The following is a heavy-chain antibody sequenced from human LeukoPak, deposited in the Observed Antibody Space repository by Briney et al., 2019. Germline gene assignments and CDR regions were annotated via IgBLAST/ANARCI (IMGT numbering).Heavy chain of an antibody. CDR3: AKDRSDNSSWYCMDV. CDR2: ISGSGDTT. CDR1: GFTVSSNYA. V-gene: IGHV3-23*01. D-gene: IGHD6-19*01. J-gene: IGHJ6*02. Sequence: GGSLRLSCAASGFTVSSNYAMSWVRQAPGKGPEWVSGISGSGDTTYYADSVKGRFTISRDNSKNTLYLQMNSLGAEDTAVYYCAKDRSDNSSWYCMDVWGQGTTVTVSS.